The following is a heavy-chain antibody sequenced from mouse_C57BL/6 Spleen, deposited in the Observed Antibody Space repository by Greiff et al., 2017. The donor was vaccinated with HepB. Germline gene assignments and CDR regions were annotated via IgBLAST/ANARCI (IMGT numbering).Heavy chain of an antibody. V-gene: IGHV3-6*01. Sequence: VQLKESGPGLVKPSQSLSLTCSVTGYSITSGYYWNWIRQFPGNKLEWMGYISYDGSNNYNPSLKNRISITRDTSKNQFFLKLNSVTTEDTATYYCARRDYGPYYFDYWGQGTTLTVSS. CDR2: ISYDGSN. CDR3: ARRDYGPYYFDY. CDR1: GYSITSGYY. J-gene: IGHJ2*01. D-gene: IGHD1-1*01.